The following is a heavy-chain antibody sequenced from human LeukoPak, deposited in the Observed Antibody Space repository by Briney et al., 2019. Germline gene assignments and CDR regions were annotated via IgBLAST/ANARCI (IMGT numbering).Heavy chain of an antibody. Sequence: PGGSLRLSCAASGFTFTSYSMNRVRQAPGKGLEWVSTISGGGGSTYYADSVKGRFTISRDNSKNTLYLQMNSLRPEDTAVYYCAKGQYNSDLGAFDIWGQGTMVTVSS. CDR2: ISGGGGST. D-gene: IGHD6-19*01. J-gene: IGHJ3*02. V-gene: IGHV3-23*01. CDR3: AKGQYNSDLGAFDI. CDR1: GFTFTSYS.